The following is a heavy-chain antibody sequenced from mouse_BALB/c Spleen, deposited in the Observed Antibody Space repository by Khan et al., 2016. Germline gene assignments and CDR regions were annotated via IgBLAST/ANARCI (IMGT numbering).Heavy chain of an antibody. V-gene: IGHV3-6*02. CDR2: ISYDGSN. CDR3: ARDPSYYYGSSYWYFDV. Sequence: QLEESGPGLVKPSQSLSLTCSVTGYSITSGYYWNWIRQFPGNKLEWMGYISYDGSNNYNPSLKNRISITRDTSKNQFFLKLNSVTTEDTATYYCARDPSYYYGSSYWYFDVWGAGTTVTVSS. D-gene: IGHD1-1*01. J-gene: IGHJ1*01. CDR1: GYSITSGYY.